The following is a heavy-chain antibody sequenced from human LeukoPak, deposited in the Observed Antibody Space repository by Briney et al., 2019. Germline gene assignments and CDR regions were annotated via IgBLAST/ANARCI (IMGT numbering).Heavy chain of an antibody. CDR1: GFTFNSYG. D-gene: IGHD3-10*01. J-gene: IGHJ3*02. Sequence: GGSLRLSCAASGFTFNSYGMHWVHQAPGKGLDWVTFIQYDGSNKYYADSVKGRFTISRDSSKNTLYLQMNSLRAEDTAVYYCAKDLAWFGELIDAFDICGQGTMVTVSS. V-gene: IGHV3-30*02. CDR2: IQYDGSNK. CDR3: AKDLAWFGELIDAFDI.